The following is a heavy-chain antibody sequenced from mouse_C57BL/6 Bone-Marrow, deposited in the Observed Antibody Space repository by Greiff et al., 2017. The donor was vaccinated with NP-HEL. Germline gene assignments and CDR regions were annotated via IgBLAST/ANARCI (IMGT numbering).Heavy chain of an antibody. Sequence: QVQLKQPGAELVKPGASVKMSCKASGYTFTSYWITWVKQRPGQGLEWIGDIYPGSGSTNYNEKFKSKATLTVDTSSSTAYMQLSSLTSEDSAVYYCARRKGLIEAMDYWGQGTSVTVSS. D-gene: IGHD3-3*01. CDR3: ARRKGLIEAMDY. J-gene: IGHJ4*01. CDR2: IYPGSGST. CDR1: GYTFTSYW. V-gene: IGHV1-55*01.